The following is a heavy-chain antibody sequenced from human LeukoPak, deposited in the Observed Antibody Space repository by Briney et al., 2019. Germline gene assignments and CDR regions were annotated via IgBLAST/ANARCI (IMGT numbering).Heavy chain of an antibody. CDR2: ISSSSSSI. CDR1: GFTFSNYG. J-gene: IGHJ4*02. Sequence: PGGSLRLSCAASGFTFSNYGMDWVRQAPGKGLEWVSYISSSSSSIYYADSVKGRFTIPRDNARNSVFLQMNSLRAEDTAVYYCARGGAARPDYWGQGTLVTVSS. V-gene: IGHV3-48*01. D-gene: IGHD6-6*01. CDR3: ARGGAARPDY.